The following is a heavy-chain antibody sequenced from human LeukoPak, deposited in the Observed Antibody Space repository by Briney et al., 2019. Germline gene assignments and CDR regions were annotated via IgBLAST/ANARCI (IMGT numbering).Heavy chain of an antibody. CDR3: AKDLNDFWSGYMDV. V-gene: IGHV3-33*06. CDR2: IWNDGSYK. D-gene: IGHD3-3*01. CDR1: GFTFSRYG. Sequence: GRSPRLSCAASGFTFSRYGIHWVRQAPGKGLEWVAVIWNDGSYKYYADSVKGRFSISRDNSKNTLYLQMNSLRAEDTAVYYCAKDLNDFWSGYMDVWGKGTTVTVSS. J-gene: IGHJ6*03.